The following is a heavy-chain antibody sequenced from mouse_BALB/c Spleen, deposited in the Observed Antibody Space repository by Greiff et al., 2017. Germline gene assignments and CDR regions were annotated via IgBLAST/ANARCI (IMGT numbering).Heavy chain of an antibody. CDR1: GYTFTSYW. CDR3: ARRGGGAMDY. CDR2: INPSNGRT. V-gene: IGHV1S81*02. J-gene: IGHJ4*01. Sequence: QVQLQQPGAELVKPGASVKLSCKASGYTFTSYWMHWVKQRPGQGLEWIGEINPSNGRTNYNEKFKSKATLTVDKSSSTAYMQLSSLTSEDSAVYYCARRGGGAMDYWGQGTSVTVSS.